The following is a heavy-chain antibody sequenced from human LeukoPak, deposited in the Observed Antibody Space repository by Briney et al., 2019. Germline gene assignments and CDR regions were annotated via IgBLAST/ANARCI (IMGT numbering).Heavy chain of an antibody. Sequence: SETLSLTCAVSGFSINSGYFWAWIRQSPGKGLEWIGSIFHNGITYYNPSLKSRITISVDTSKNQFSLRLSSVTAADTAVYYCARDGESPPDSSFDYWGQGTLVTVSS. D-gene: IGHD3-10*01. CDR1: GFSINSGYF. CDR3: ARDGESPPDSSFDY. J-gene: IGHJ4*02. CDR2: IFHNGIT. V-gene: IGHV4-38-2*02.